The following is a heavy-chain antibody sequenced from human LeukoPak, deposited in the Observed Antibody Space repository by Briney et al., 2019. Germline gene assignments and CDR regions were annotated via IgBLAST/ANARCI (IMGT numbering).Heavy chain of an antibody. CDR2: LYSGGNT. D-gene: IGHD3-22*01. V-gene: IGHV3-53*01. CDR1: GFTVSNNY. Sequence: GGSLRLSCAASGFTVSNNYMTWVRQAPGKGLEWVSALYSGGNTYYADSVKGRFTISRDNSKNTLYLQMNRLRVEDTAVYHCARDGDYYDSSGSPLDALDIWGQGTMVTVSS. J-gene: IGHJ3*02. CDR3: ARDGDYYDSSGSPLDALDI.